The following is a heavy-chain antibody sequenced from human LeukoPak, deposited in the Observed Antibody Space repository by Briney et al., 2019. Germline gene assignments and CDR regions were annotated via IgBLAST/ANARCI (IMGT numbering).Heavy chain of an antibody. D-gene: IGHD5-12*01. J-gene: IGHJ4*02. CDR1: GGSISSSSYY. Sequence: SETLSLTCTVSGGSISSSSYYWGWIRQPPGKGLEWIGSIYYSGSTYYNPSLKSRVTISVDTSKNRFSLKLSSVTAADTAVYYCARHLYSGYDRVFDYWGQGTLVTVSS. CDR2: IYYSGST. V-gene: IGHV4-39*07. CDR3: ARHLYSGYDRVFDY.